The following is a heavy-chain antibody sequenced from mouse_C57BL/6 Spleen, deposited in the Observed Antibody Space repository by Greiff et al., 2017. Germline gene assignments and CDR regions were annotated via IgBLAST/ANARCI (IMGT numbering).Heavy chain of an antibody. CDR2: ISYDGSN. J-gene: IGHJ2*01. V-gene: IGHV3-6*01. D-gene: IGHD2-4*01. Sequence: VQLKESGPGLVKPSQSLSLTCSVTGYSITSGYYWNWIRQFPGNKLEWMGYISYDGSNNYNPSLKNRISITRDTSKNQFFLKLNSVTTEDTATFCGARWGDYGDYWGHGTTLTVSS. CDR1: GYSITSGYY. CDR3: ARWGDYGDY.